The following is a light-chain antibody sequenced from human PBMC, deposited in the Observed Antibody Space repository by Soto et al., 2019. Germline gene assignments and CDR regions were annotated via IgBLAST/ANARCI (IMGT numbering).Light chain of an antibody. J-gene: IGKJ4*02. CDR3: QQRSNWPPGGLT. CDR2: DAS. V-gene: IGKV3-11*01. CDR1: QSVSSY. Sequence: EIVLTQSPATLSLSPGERATLSCRASQSVSSYLAWYQQKPGQAPRLLIYDASNRATGIPARFSGSGSGTDFTLTIISLEPEDFAVYYCQQRSNWPPGGLTFGGGTKVEI.